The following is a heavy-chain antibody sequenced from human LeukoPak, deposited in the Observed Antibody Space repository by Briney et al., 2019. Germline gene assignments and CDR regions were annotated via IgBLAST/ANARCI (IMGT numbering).Heavy chain of an antibody. D-gene: IGHD2-15*01. Sequence: GGSLRLSCAASGFTFSSYSMNWVRQAPGKGLEWVSYISSSSSTIYYADSVKGRFTISRDNAKNSLYLQMNSLRAEDTAVYYCASDGHCSGGSCYNRWDYWGQGTLVTVSS. CDR1: GFTFSSYS. V-gene: IGHV3-48*04. CDR2: ISSSSSTI. CDR3: ASDGHCSGGSCYNRWDY. J-gene: IGHJ4*02.